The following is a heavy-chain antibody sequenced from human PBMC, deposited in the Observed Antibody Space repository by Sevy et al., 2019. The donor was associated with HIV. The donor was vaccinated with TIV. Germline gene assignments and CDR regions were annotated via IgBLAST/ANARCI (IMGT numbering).Heavy chain of an antibody. Sequence: ASVKVSCKASGGTFSSYAISWVRQAPGQGLEWMGGIIPIFGTANYAQKFQGRVTITADESTSTAYMELSSMRSEDTAVYYCAREQQLGYYYYYGMDAWGQGTTVTVSS. CDR1: GGTFSSYA. D-gene: IGHD6-13*01. V-gene: IGHV1-69*13. CDR3: AREQQLGYYYYYGMDA. J-gene: IGHJ6*02. CDR2: IIPIFGTA.